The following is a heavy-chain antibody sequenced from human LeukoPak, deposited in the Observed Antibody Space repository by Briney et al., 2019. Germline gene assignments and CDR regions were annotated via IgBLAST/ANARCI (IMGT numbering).Heavy chain of an antibody. V-gene: IGHV1-2*02. D-gene: IGHD3-22*01. CDR3: ARDAESRISGYGREIDY. CDR1: GYTFTGYY. J-gene: IGHJ4*02. Sequence: GASVKVSCKASGYTFTGYYMHWVRQAPGQGLEWMGWINPNSGGTNYAQKFQGRVTMTRDTSISTAYMELSRLRSDDTAVYYCARDAESRISGYGREIDYWGRGTLVTVSS. CDR2: INPNSGGT.